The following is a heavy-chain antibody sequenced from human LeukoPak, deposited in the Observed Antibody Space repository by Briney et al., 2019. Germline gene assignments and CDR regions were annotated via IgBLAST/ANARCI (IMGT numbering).Heavy chain of an antibody. D-gene: IGHD6-13*01. CDR3: AREGRQQLVHDAFDI. J-gene: IGHJ3*02. CDR1: GYTFTSYG. CDR2: INPNSGGT. Sequence: ASVKVSCKASGYTFTSYGISWVRQAPGQGLEWMGWINPNSGGTNYAQKFQGRVTMTRDTSISTAYMELSRLRSDDTAVYYCAREGRQQLVHDAFDIWGQGTMVTVSS. V-gene: IGHV1-2*02.